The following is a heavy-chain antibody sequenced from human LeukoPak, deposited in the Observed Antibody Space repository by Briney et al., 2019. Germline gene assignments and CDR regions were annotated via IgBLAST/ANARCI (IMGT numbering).Heavy chain of an antibody. CDR2: IYTSGST. Sequence: SETLSLTCTVSGGSISSYYWSWIRQPAGKGLGWIGRIYTSGSTNYNPSLKSRVTMSVDTSKNQFSLKLSSVTAADTAVYYCARDSYSNYFTRWGQGTLVTVSS. V-gene: IGHV4-4*07. J-gene: IGHJ4*02. CDR3: ARDSYSNYFTR. D-gene: IGHD4-11*01. CDR1: GGSISSYY.